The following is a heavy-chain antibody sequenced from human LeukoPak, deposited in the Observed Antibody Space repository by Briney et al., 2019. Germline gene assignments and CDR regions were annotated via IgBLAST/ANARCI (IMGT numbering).Heavy chain of an antibody. CDR3: ARHSGGSVVSGAPLDN. D-gene: IGHD3-16*01. CDR2: IYPGDSDT. CDR1: GYSFTSYW. V-gene: IGHV5-51*01. Sequence: GESLKISCKGSGYSFTSYWIGWVRQMPGKGLEWMGIIYPGDSDTRYSPSFQGQVTISADKSISTAYLQWSSLKASDTAMYYGARHSGGSVVSGAPLDNWGQGTLVTVPS. J-gene: IGHJ4*02.